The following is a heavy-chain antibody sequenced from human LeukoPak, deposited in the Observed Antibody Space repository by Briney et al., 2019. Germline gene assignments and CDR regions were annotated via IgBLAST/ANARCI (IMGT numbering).Heavy chain of an antibody. Sequence: ASVKVSCKASGYTFTGYYMHWVRQAPGQGLEWMGWINPNSGGINYAQKFQGRVTMTRDTSISTAYMELSRVRSDDTAVYYCARDGGLPAFDYWGQGTLVTVSS. CDR1: GYTFTGYY. J-gene: IGHJ4*02. CDR2: INPNSGGI. CDR3: ARDGGLPAFDY. D-gene: IGHD3-16*01. V-gene: IGHV1-2*02.